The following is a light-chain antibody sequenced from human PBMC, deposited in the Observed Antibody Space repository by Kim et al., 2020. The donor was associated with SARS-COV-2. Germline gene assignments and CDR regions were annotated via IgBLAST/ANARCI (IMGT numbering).Light chain of an antibody. CDR3: QVWDSSSDHWV. CDR1: NIGSKG. J-gene: IGLJ3*02. V-gene: IGLV3-21*04. CDR2: YAS. Sequence: APGKTAKITCGGNNIGSKGVHWYQQKPGQAPVLVIYYASDRPSGIPERCSGSNSGNTATLTISRVEAGDEADYYCQVWDSSSDHWVFGGGTQLTVL.